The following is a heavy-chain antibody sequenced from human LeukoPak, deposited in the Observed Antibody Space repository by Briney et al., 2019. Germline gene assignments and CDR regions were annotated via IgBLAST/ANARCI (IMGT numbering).Heavy chain of an antibody. CDR3: ARVGGYCGSTICYNWFEP. D-gene: IGHD2-2*01. CDR1: GDSISSYY. J-gene: IGHJ5*02. V-gene: IGHV4-4*07. CDR2: VATSGNN. Sequence: SETLSLTCTVSGDSISSYYWSWIRQPAGKGLEWIGRVATSGNNNYNPSLKSRVTMAVDTSKNQFSLRLSSVTAADTAVYYCARVGGYCGSTICYNWFEPWGQGTLVTASS.